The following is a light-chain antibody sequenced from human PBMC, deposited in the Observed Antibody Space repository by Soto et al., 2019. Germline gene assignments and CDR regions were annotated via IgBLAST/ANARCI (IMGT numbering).Light chain of an antibody. Sequence: DIQLIQSPATLSASVGDRITITCRASENIFKFLACYQQRSGRAPNLLIYAASDLETGVPSRFSGRGSGTEFTLTIDSLQPDDSATYYCQHYNTQSITFGGGTKVDVK. CDR3: QHYNTQSIT. CDR2: AAS. CDR1: ENIFKF. V-gene: IGKV1-5*01. J-gene: IGKJ4*01.